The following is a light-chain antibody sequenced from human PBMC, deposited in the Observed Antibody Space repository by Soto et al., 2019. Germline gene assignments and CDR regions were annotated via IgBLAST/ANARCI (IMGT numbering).Light chain of an antibody. J-gene: IGLJ1*01. Sequence: QSALTQPASVSGSPGQSIAISCTGTSSDVGGYNYVSWYQQHPDKAPKLIIHEVSTRPSGVSDRFSGSKSGNTAYLSISGLQADDEADYYCSSHTTYNTQVFGSGTKLTVL. CDR2: EVS. CDR1: SSDVGGYNY. V-gene: IGLV2-14*01. CDR3: SSHTTYNTQV.